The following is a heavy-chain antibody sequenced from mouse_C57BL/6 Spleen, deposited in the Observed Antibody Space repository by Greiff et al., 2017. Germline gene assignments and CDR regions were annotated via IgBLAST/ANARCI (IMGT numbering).Heavy chain of an antibody. CDR1: GYTFTSYW. J-gene: IGHJ1*03. CDR2: IDPNSGGT. D-gene: IGHD2-3*01. Sequence: QVQLQQPGAELVKPGASVKLSCKASGYTFTSYWMHWVKQRPGRGLEWIGRIDPNSGGTKYNEKFKSKATLTVDKPSSTAYMPLSSLTSEDSAVYYCARQWLLSYWYFDVWGTGTTVTVSS. V-gene: IGHV1-72*01. CDR3: ARQWLLSYWYFDV.